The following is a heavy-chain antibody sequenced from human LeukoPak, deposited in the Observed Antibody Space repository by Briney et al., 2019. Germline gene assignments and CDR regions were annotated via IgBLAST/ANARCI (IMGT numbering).Heavy chain of an antibody. J-gene: IGHJ1*01. Sequence: GASVKVSCKTSGYSFIDYYIHWVRQAPGQGLEWMGWINSNSADTNYAQNFQGRVTMTRDTSISTAYMELSRLGSDDTALYYCARIGISARCTNFHHWGQGTLVTVPS. V-gene: IGHV1-2*02. CDR2: INSNSADT. D-gene: IGHD6-13*01. CDR1: GYSFIDYY. CDR3: ARIGISARCTNFHH.